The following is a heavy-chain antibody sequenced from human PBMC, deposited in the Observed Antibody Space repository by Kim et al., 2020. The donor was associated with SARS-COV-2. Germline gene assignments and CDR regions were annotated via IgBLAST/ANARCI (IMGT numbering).Heavy chain of an antibody. V-gene: IGHV3-30*04. J-gene: IGHJ6*02. D-gene: IGHD3-10*01. Sequence: GGSLRLSCAASGFTFSSYAMHWVRQAPGKGPEWVAVISYDGSNKYYTDSVKGRFTISRDNSKNTLYLQMNSLRAEDTAVYYCVRARGGLWFGAALGGNGMDVWGQGTTVTVSS. CDR2: ISYDGSNK. CDR3: VRARGGLWFGAALGGNGMDV. CDR1: GFTFSSYA.